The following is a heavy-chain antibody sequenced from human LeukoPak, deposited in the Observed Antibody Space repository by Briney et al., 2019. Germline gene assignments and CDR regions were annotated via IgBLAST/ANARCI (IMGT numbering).Heavy chain of an antibody. CDR2: IYHSGST. CDR1: GYSISSGYY. D-gene: IGHD6-19*01. CDR3: ARVGGVAGTSYYFDY. J-gene: IGHJ4*02. V-gene: IGHV4-38-2*01. Sequence: PSETLSLTCAVSGYSISSGYYWGWIRQPPGKGLEWIGTIYHSGSTYYNPSLKSRVTISVDTSKNQFSLKLNSVTAADTAVYYCARVGGVAGTSYYFDYWGQGTLVTVSS.